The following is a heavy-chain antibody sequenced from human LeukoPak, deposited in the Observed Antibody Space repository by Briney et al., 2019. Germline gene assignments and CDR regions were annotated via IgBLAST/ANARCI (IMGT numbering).Heavy chain of an antibody. J-gene: IGHJ5*02. Sequence: SETLSLTCTVSGGSISSYYWSWIRQPPGKGLEWIGYIYYSGSTNYNPSLKSRVTISVDTSKHQFSLKLSSVTAADTAVYYCARGSWRYCSGGSCYSGWFDPWGQGTLVNVSS. D-gene: IGHD2-15*01. CDR3: ARGSWRYCSGGSCYSGWFDP. CDR2: IYYSGST. CDR1: GGSISSYY. V-gene: IGHV4-59*12.